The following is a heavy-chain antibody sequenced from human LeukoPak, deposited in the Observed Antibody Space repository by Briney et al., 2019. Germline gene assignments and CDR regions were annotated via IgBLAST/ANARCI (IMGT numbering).Heavy chain of an antibody. CDR2: ISSNGGST. Sequence: PGGSLRLSCAASGFTFSSYAMHWVRQAPGKGLGYVSAISSNGGSTYYANSVKGRFTISRDNSKNTLYLQMGSLRAEDMAVYYCARPDLIEGAFDIWGQGTMVTVSS. V-gene: IGHV3-64*01. J-gene: IGHJ3*02. CDR1: GFTFSSYA. CDR3: ARPDLIEGAFDI. D-gene: IGHD2-21*01.